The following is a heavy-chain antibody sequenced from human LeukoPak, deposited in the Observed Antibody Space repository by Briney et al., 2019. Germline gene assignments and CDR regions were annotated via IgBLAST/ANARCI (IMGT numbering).Heavy chain of an antibody. J-gene: IGHJ3*02. CDR1: GGSISSGGHF. CDR3: ARYRYCSSTSCYTGAFDI. D-gene: IGHD2-2*02. V-gene: IGHV4-30-4*01. Sequence: SQTLSLTCTVSGGSISSGGHFWSWIRQHPGKGLEWIGYIYYSGSTYYNPSLKSRVTISVDTSKNQFSLKLSSVTAADTAVYYCARYRYCSSTSCYTGAFDIWGQGTMVTVSS. CDR2: IYYSGST.